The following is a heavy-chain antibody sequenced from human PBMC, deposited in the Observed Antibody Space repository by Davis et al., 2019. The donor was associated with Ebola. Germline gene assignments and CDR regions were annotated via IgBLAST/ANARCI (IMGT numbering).Heavy chain of an antibody. J-gene: IGHJ5*02. CDR3: ARKSRWLLNSNWFDP. V-gene: IGHV4-34*01. D-gene: IGHD5-24*01. Sequence: PSETLSLTCAVYGGSFSGYYWNWIRQPPGKGLEWIGEITHGGSTNYNPSLKSRVTISVDTSKNQFSLKLSSVTAADTAVYYCARKSRWLLNSNWFDPWGQGTLVTVSS. CDR2: ITHGGST. CDR1: GGSFSGYY.